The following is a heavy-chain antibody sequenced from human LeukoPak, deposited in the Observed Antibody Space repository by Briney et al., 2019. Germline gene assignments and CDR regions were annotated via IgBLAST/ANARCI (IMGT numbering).Heavy chain of an antibody. CDR3: ARHRLHRLYHDSSGYYHAAFDI. Sequence: ASVKVSCKASGYTFTSYGINWVRQAPGQGLEWMGWISVYNGNAKYAQKLQGRVTMTTDTSTTTAYMGLRSLRSDDTAVYYCARHRLHRLYHDSSGYYHAAFDIWGQGTMVTVSS. J-gene: IGHJ3*02. D-gene: IGHD3-22*01. V-gene: IGHV1-18*01. CDR2: ISVYNGNA. CDR1: GYTFTSYG.